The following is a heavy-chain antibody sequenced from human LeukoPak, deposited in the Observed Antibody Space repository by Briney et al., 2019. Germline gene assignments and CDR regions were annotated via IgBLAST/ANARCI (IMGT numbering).Heavy chain of an antibody. V-gene: IGHV3-20*04. CDR2: INWNGGST. D-gene: IGHD5-12*01. CDR1: GFTFDDYA. Sequence: PGRSLRLSCAASGFTFDDYAMHWVRQAPGKGLEWVSGINWNGGSTGYADSVKGRFTISRDNAKNSLYLQMNSLRAEDTALYYCARRIVATIKGRGYYFDYWGQGTLVTVSS. CDR3: ARRIVATIKGRGYYFDY. J-gene: IGHJ4*02.